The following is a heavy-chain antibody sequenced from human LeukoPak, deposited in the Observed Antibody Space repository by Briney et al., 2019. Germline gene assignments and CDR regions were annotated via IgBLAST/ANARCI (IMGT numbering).Heavy chain of an antibody. CDR3: ARDGEYSSSWYAPNWFDP. Sequence: ASVKVSCKASGYTFTSYGISWVRQAPGQGLEWMGWISAYNGNTNYAQKLQGRVTMTTDTSTSTAYMELRSLRSDDTAVYYCARDGEYSSSWYAPNWFDPWGQGTLVTVSS. J-gene: IGHJ5*02. CDR1: GYTFTSYG. CDR2: ISAYNGNT. V-gene: IGHV1-18*01. D-gene: IGHD6-13*01.